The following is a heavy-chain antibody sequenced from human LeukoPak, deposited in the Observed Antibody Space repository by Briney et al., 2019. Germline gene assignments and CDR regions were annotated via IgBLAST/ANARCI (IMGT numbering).Heavy chain of an antibody. CDR1: GGSISSYY. Sequence: SETLSLTCTVSGGSISSYYWSWIRQPPGKGLGWIGSIYYSGSTYYNPSLKSRVTISLDTSKNQFSLKLSSVTAADTAVYYCARQAPSSTVVTRGWFDPWGQGTLVTVSS. V-gene: IGHV4-39*01. CDR3: ARQAPSSTVVTRGWFDP. J-gene: IGHJ5*02. D-gene: IGHD4-23*01. CDR2: IYYSGST.